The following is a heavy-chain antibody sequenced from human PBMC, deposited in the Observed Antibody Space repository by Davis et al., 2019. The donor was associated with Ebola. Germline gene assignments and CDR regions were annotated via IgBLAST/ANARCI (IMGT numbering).Heavy chain of an antibody. Sequence: GESLKISCAASGFTFSDYYMSWIRQAPGKGLVWVSYISSSSSYTNCADSVKGRFTISRDNAKNSLYLQMNSLRAEDTAVYYCARDGEHYSDLDYWGQGTLVTVSS. CDR1: GFTFSDYY. CDR3: ARDGEHYSDLDY. J-gene: IGHJ4*02. CDR2: ISSSSSYT. D-gene: IGHD1-26*01. V-gene: IGHV3-11*06.